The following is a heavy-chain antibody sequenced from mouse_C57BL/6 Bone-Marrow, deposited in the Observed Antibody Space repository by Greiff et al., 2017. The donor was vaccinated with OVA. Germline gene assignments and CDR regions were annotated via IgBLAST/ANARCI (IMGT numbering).Heavy chain of an antibody. D-gene: IGHD4-1*01. CDR2: ISNGGGST. J-gene: IGHJ2*01. V-gene: IGHV5-12*01. CDR3: ARQANSYYFDY. CDR1: GFTFSDYY. Sequence: DVHLVESGGGLVQPGGSLKLSCAASGFTFSDYYMYWVRQTPEKRLEWVAYISNGGGSTYYPDTVKGRFTISRDNAKNTLYLQMSRLKSEDTAMYYCARQANSYYFDYWGQGTTLTVSS.